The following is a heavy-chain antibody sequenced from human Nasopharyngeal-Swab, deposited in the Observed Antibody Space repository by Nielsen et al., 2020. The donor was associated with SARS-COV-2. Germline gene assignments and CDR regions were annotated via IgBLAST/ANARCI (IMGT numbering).Heavy chain of an antibody. V-gene: IGHV4-4*07. J-gene: IGHJ5*02. CDR2: IYTSGST. CDR3: ARDMRIAAAGTVWFDP. CDR1: GGSIISYY. Sequence: SETLSLTCTPSGGSIISYYWSWIRQPAGKGLEWIGRIYTSGSTNYNPSLKSRVTMSVDTSKNQFSLKLSSVTAADTAVYYCARDMRIAAAGTVWFDPWGQGTLVTVSS. D-gene: IGHD6-13*01.